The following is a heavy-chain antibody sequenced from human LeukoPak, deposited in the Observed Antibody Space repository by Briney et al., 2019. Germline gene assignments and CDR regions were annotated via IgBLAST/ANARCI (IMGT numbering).Heavy chain of an antibody. V-gene: IGHV4-4*07. D-gene: IGHD3-10*01. J-gene: IGHJ3*02. Sequence: SETLSLTCTVSGGSISSDYWSWIRQPAGKGLEWIGRMYTSGNTNYNPSLKSRVTMSVDTSKNQFSLKLSSVTTADTAMYYCARQGPLFPDAFDIWGQGTMVTVSS. CDR2: MYTSGNT. CDR3: ARQGPLFPDAFDI. CDR1: GGSISSDY.